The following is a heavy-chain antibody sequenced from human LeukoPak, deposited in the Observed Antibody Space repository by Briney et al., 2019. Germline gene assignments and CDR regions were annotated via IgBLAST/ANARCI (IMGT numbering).Heavy chain of an antibody. CDR2: IYTSGST. J-gene: IGHJ5*02. D-gene: IGHD1-7*01. CDR3: AREGLELWGENWFDP. V-gene: IGHV4-4*07. Sequence: SETLSLTCTVSGGSISSYYWSRIRQPAGKGLEWIGRIYTSGSTNYNPSLKSRVTMSVDTSKNQFSLKLSSVTAADTAVYYCAREGLELWGENWFDPWGQGTLVTVPS. CDR1: GGSISSYY.